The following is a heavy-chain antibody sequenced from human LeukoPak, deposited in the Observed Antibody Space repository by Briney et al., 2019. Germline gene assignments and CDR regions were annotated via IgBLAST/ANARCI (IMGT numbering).Heavy chain of an antibody. J-gene: IGHJ4*02. CDR1: GFSLTTVGVG. V-gene: IGHV2-5*01. D-gene: IGHD3-10*01. CDR3: AHKGVGSGSYTM. CDR2: NYWNNDK. Sequence: SGPTLVKPKQTLTLTCTFSGFSLTTVGVGVAWIRQPPGKALERLAVNYWNNDKSYSASLKSRLTISNDTSKSQVVLIMTNMDPVDTATYYCAHKGVGSGSYTMWGQGTLVTVSS.